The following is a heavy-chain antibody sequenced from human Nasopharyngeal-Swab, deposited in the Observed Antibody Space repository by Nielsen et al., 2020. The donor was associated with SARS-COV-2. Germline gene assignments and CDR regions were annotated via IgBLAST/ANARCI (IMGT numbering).Heavy chain of an antibody. D-gene: IGHD1/OR15-1a*01. J-gene: IGHJ5*02. CDR3: ARGGRWWATTSRANNWFDP. CDR2: ISSSSSTI. V-gene: IGHV3-48*04. Sequence: WIRQPPGKGLEWVSYISSSSSTIYYADSVKGRFTISRDNAKNSLYLQMNSLRAEDTAVYYCARGGRWWATTSRANNWFDPWGQGTRVTVSS.